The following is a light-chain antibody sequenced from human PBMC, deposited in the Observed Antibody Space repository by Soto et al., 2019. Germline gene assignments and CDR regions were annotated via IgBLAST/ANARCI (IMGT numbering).Light chain of an antibody. CDR1: QSVSSTY. V-gene: IGKV3-20*01. CDR3: QHYGSSSYT. J-gene: IGKJ2*01. Sequence: DTVLTQSPGTLSLSPGERATLSCRASQSVSSTYLAWYQQKPGQAPRILIFGASNRATGIPDRFSGSGSGTDFTLTISRLEPEDCAVYYCQHYGSSSYTFGQGTKLEIK. CDR2: GAS.